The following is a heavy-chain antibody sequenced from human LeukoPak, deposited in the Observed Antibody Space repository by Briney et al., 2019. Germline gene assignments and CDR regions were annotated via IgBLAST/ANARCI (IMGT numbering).Heavy chain of an antibody. V-gene: IGHV6-1*01. Sequence: SQTLSLTCAISGDSVSSNSAAWNWIRQSPSRGLEWLGRTYYRSKWYNDYAVSVKGRITINPDTSKNQFSLQLNSVTPEDTAVYYCARSYSSGWYVSYYYGMDVWGQGTSVTVSS. J-gene: IGHJ6*02. CDR3: ARSYSSGWYVSYYYGMDV. D-gene: IGHD6-19*01. CDR1: GDSVSSNSAA. CDR2: TYYRSKWYN.